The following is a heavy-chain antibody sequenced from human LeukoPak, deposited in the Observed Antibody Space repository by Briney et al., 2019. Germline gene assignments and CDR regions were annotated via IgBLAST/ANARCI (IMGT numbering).Heavy chain of an antibody. CDR1: GFTFSSYS. V-gene: IGHV3-21*04. CDR2: ISSSSSYI. D-gene: IGHD3-9*01. CDR3: ARDARYFDWDGRPYYYYYMDV. J-gene: IGHJ6*03. Sequence: GGSLRLSCAASGFTFSSYSMKWVRQAPGKGLEWVSSISSSSSYIYYADSVKGRFTISRDNAKNSLYLQMNSLTAENTAVYYCARDARYFDWDGRPYYYYYMDVWGKGTTVTVSS.